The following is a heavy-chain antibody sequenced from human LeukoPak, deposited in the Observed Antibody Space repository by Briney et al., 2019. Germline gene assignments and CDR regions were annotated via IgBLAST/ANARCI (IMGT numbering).Heavy chain of an antibody. CDR2: INTNGANT. Sequence: GGSLRLACSASGFTFKSYAMHWVRQAPGKGLEYVSSINTNGANTYYADSVKGRFTISRDNSRNTVYVQMDRLTPEDTAVYYCVKGLDYSSSQMDSWGQGTLVTVSS. D-gene: IGHD6-6*01. CDR1: GFTFKSYA. CDR3: VKGLDYSSSQMDS. V-gene: IGHV3-64*05. J-gene: IGHJ4*02.